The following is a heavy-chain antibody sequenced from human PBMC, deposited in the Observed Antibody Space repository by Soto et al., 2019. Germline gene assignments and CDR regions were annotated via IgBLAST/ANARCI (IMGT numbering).Heavy chain of an antibody. D-gene: IGHD3-22*01. V-gene: IGHV4-59*01. CDR3: ARAVVVITTGGAFDI. CDR1: GASISSYH. J-gene: IGHJ3*02. CDR2: IYYSGST. Sequence: SETLSLTCTVSGASISSYHWSWIRQTPGKGLEWIGYIYYSGSTDYNPSLKSRVTISVDTSKNQFSLKLSSVTAADTAVYYCARAVVVITTGGAFDIWGQGTMVTVSS.